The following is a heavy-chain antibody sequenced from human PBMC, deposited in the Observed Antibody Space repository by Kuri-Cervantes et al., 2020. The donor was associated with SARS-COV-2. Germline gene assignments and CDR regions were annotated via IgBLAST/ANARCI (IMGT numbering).Heavy chain of an antibody. J-gene: IGHJ6*02. CDR2: INPSGGST. Sequence: ASVKVSCKASGDTFISHYMHWVRQAPGQGLEWMGIINPSGGSTTYAQKFQGRVTMTRDASTSTVSMELCSLRAEDTAVYYCAREAEDTYYYDSLPGMDVWGQGTTVTVSS. CDR1: GDTFISHY. CDR3: AREAEDTYYYDSLPGMDV. V-gene: IGHV1-46*01. D-gene: IGHD3-22*01.